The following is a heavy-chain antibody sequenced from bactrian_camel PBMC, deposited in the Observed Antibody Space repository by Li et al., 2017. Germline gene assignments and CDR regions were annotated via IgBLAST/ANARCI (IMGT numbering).Heavy chain of an antibody. CDR2: IDSDGRT. Sequence: HVQLVESGGGSVEAGGSLRLSCVVSGYCYSTYCMGWFRQVPGNEREPLASIDSDGRTSVADSVKGRFTTSQDNAKNTLYLQMNNLRPEDTAMYYCAAYIRPCAVNPATVGNWGQGTQVTVS. CDR3: AAYIRPCAVNPATVGN. V-gene: IGHV3S53*01. CDR1: GYCYSTYC. D-gene: IGHD5*01. J-gene: IGHJ4*01.